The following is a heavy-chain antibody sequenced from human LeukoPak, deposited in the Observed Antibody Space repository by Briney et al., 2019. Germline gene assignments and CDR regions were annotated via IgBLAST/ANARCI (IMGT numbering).Heavy chain of an antibody. J-gene: IGHJ6*03. Sequence: GSLRLSCAASGFTFSSYWMSWVRQAPGKGLEWVANIKQDGSEKYYVDSVKGRFTISRDNAKNSLYLQMNSLRAEDTAVYYCARAQTSYCGGDCYLDYYYYMDVWGKGTTVTVSS. CDR2: IKQDGSEK. CDR1: GFTFSSYW. CDR3: ARAQTSYCGGDCYLDYYYYMDV. D-gene: IGHD2-21*02. V-gene: IGHV3-7*01.